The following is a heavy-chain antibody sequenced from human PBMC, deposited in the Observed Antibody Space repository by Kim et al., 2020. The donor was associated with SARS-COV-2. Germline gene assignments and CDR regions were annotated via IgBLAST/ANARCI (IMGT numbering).Heavy chain of an antibody. CDR2: NK. V-gene: IGHV3-33*01. CDR3: ARGPLGDFDY. J-gene: IGHJ4*02. Sequence: NKYYADSVKGRFTISRDNSKNTLYLQMNSLRAEDTAVYYCARGPLGDFDYWGQGTLVTVSS. D-gene: IGHD3-16*01.